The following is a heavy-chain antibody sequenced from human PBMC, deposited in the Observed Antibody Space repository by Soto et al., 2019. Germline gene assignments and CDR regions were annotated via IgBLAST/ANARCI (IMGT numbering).Heavy chain of an antibody. D-gene: IGHD3-10*01. Sequence: SETLSLTCSVSGASINSYYWSWIRQPPGKGLEWIGYIYNRGSTNYNPSLKSRVTISADTSKNQFSLKLSSVTAADTAVYFCARYSYFGSGSHDYWGQGDLVTVSS. V-gene: IGHV4-59*08. CDR1: GASINSYY. CDR3: ARYSYFGSGSHDY. CDR2: IYNRGST. J-gene: IGHJ4*02.